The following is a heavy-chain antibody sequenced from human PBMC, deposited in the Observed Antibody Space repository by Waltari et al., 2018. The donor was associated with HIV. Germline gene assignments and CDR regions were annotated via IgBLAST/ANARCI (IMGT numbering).Heavy chain of an antibody. CDR1: GGSISSGGYS. D-gene: IGHD3-3*01. V-gene: IGHV4-30-2*01. CDR3: ARVPRHPNPSGDFWSGYYREFGMDV. CDR2: IYHSGST. J-gene: IGHJ6*02. Sequence: QLQLQESGSGLVKPSQTLSLTCAVSGGSISSGGYSWSWLRQPPGKGLEWIGYIYHSGSTYYNPSLKSRVTISVDRSKNQFSLKLSSVTAADTAVYYCARVPRHPNPSGDFWSGYYREFGMDVWGQGTTVTVSS.